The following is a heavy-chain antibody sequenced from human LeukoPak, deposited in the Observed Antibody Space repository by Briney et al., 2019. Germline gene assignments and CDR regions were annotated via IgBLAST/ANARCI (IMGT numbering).Heavy chain of an antibody. D-gene: IGHD2-2*01. CDR2: INHSGST. CDR3: ARRPCSSTSCYRSLAFDY. V-gene: IGHV4-34*01. Sequence: SETLSLTCAVYGGSFSGYHWSWIRQPPGKGLEWIGEINHSGSTNYNPSLKSRVTISVDTSKNQFSLKLSSVTDADTAVYYCARRPCSSTSCYRSLAFDYWGQGTLVTVSS. J-gene: IGHJ4*02. CDR1: GGSFSGYH.